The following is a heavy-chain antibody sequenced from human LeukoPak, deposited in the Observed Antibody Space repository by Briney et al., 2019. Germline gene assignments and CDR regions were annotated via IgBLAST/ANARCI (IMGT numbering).Heavy chain of an antibody. Sequence: GGSLRLSCAASGFTFSSYAMSWVRQAPGKGLEWVSAISGSGGSTYYADSVKGRFTISRDNSKNTLYLQMNSLRAEDTAVYYCAKDFPGGYYGEDAFDIWGQGTMVTVSS. D-gene: IGHD4-17*01. CDR3: AKDFPGGYYGEDAFDI. CDR1: GFTFSSYA. CDR2: ISGSGGST. J-gene: IGHJ3*02. V-gene: IGHV3-23*01.